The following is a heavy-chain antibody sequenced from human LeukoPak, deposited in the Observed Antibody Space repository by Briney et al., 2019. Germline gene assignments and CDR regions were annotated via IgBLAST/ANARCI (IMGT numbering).Heavy chain of an antibody. CDR2: ISSSSSYI. J-gene: IGHJ4*02. Sequence: GGSLRLSCVASGFTFSSNSMNWVRQAPGKGLEWVSSISSSSSYIYYADSVKGRFTISRDNAKNSLYLQMTSLRAEDTAVYYCARGRGGYSYVFDYWGQGTLVTVSS. V-gene: IGHV3-21*01. D-gene: IGHD5-18*01. CDR3: ARGRGGYSYVFDY. CDR1: GFTFSSNS.